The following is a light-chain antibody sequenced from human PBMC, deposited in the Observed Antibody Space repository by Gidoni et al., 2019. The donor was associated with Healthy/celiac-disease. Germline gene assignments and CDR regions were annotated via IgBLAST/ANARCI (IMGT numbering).Light chain of an antibody. J-gene: IGLJ1*01. Sequence: QSVLTQPPSVSGAPGQRVTISCTGSSSNIGAVYDVHWYQQLPGTAPKPLIYGNSNRPSGVPDRFSGSKSGTSASLAITGLQAEDEADYYCQSYDSSLSGSKVFGTGTKVTVL. V-gene: IGLV1-40*01. CDR1: SSNIGAVYD. CDR2: GNS. CDR3: QSYDSSLSGSKV.